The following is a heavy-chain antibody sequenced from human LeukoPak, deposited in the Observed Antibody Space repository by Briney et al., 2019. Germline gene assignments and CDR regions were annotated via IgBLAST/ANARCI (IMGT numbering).Heavy chain of an antibody. J-gene: IGHJ4*02. Sequence: PGGSLRLSCAASGFTFSSYAMSWVRQAPGKGLKWVSAIRGSGSSTHYADSVKGRFTTSRDNSKNTLFLQMNSLRAEDTAIYYCAKYGPQDSGSSHFDYWGQGALVTVSS. D-gene: IGHD1-26*01. CDR2: IRGSGSST. CDR1: GFTFSSYA. V-gene: IGHV3-23*01. CDR3: AKYGPQDSGSSHFDY.